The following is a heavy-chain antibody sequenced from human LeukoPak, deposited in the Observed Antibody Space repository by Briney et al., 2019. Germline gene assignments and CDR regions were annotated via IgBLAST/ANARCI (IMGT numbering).Heavy chain of an antibody. Sequence: GGSLRLSCAASGFTVSNNYMTWVRQAPGKGLEWVSAISGSGGSTYYSDSVKGRFTISRDNSKNTLYLQMNSLRAEDTAVYYCAKDPSSLIAAAGFLFDYWGQGTLVTVSS. CDR3: AKDPSSLIAAAGFLFDY. D-gene: IGHD6-13*01. CDR1: GFTVSNNY. J-gene: IGHJ4*02. V-gene: IGHV3-23*01. CDR2: ISGSGGST.